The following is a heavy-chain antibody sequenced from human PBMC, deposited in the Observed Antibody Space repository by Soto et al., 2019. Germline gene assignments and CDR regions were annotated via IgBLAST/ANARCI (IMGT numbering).Heavy chain of an antibody. J-gene: IGHJ5*02. CDR1: GGSFSSGGYY. Sequence: QVHLQESGPGLVKPSQTVSLTCNVSGGSFSSGGYYLTWVRQHPGKGLEWIGNIFYSGSSYCNPSLKSRLTLSVDTSKNQFSLKLSSVTAADTAVYYCARGYRNWFDPWGQGTLVTVSS. CDR2: IFYSGSS. D-gene: IGHD6-13*01. CDR3: ARGYRNWFDP. V-gene: IGHV4-31*03.